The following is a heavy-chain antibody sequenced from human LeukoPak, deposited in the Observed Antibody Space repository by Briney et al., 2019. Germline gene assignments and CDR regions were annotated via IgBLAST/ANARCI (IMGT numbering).Heavy chain of an antibody. CDR2: INSDGSST. Sequence: KEKVGVSRINSDGSSTSYADSVKGRFTISRDNAKNTLYLQMNSLRAEDTAVYYCARVNTMVRGLMSPWYYSYGMDVWGKGTTVTVPS. V-gene: IGHV3-74*01. J-gene: IGHJ6*04. D-gene: IGHD3-10*01. CDR3: ARVNTMVRGLMSPWYYSYGMDV.